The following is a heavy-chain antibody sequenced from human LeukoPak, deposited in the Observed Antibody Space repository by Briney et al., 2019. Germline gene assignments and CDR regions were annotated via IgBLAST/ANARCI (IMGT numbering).Heavy chain of an antibody. CDR1: GGSISSSSSY. D-gene: IGHD3-22*01. Sequence: PSETLSLTCTVSGGSISSSSSYWGWIRQPPGQGLEWIGSVRYSGRTYYNPSLKRRVTMSLDTSKNQFSLRLTSVTAADTAVYSCARHYYDSSGLAYYFDYWGQGTLVTVSS. CDR3: ARHYYDSSGLAYYFDY. CDR2: VRYSGRT. J-gene: IGHJ4*02. V-gene: IGHV4-39*01.